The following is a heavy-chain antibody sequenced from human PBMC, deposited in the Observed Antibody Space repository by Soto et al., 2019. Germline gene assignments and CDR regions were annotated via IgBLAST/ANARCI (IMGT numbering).Heavy chain of an antibody. CDR3: ARDRVTMVRGAPIYYGMDV. Sequence: ASVKVSCKASGGTFSSYAISWVRQAPGQGLEWMGRITPSGGRTSYAQKFQGRVTMTTDTSTSTVYMELSSLRSEDTAVYYCARDRVTMVRGAPIYYGMDVWGQGTKVTVSS. V-gene: IGHV1-46*01. D-gene: IGHD3-10*01. CDR1: GGTFSSYA. CDR2: ITPSGGRT. J-gene: IGHJ6*02.